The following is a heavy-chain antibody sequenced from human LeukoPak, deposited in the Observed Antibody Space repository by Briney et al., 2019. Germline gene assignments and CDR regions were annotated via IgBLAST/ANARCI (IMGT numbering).Heavy chain of an antibody. CDR3: ARGQAYYYGSGIRFDY. J-gene: IGHJ4*02. Sequence: SETLSLTCAVYGGSFSGYYWSWIRQPPGKGPEWIGEINHSGSTNYNPSLKSRVTISVDTSKNQFSLKLSSVTAADTAVYYCARGQAYYYGSGIRFDYWGQGTLVTVSS. CDR2: INHSGST. V-gene: IGHV4-34*01. CDR1: GGSFSGYY. D-gene: IGHD3-10*01.